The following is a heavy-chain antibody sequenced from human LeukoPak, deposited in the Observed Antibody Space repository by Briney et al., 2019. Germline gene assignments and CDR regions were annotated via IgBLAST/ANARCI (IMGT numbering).Heavy chain of an antibody. V-gene: IGHV3-53*01. CDR2: IYSGGST. CDR3: ARGRFNYDSSGYSSFYY. J-gene: IGHJ4*02. CDR1: GFTVSSNY. Sequence: GGSLRLSCAASGFTVSSNYMSWVRQAPGKGLEWVSVIYSGGSTYYADSVKGRFTISRDNSKNTLYLQMNSLRAEDTALYYCARGRFNYDSSGYSSFYYWGQGSLVTVSS. D-gene: IGHD3-22*01.